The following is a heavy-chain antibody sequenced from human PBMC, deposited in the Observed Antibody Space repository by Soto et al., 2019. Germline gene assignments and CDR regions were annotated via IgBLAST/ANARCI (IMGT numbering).Heavy chain of an antibody. J-gene: IGHJ4*01. Sequence: SETLSLTCTVSGDSISSSYWSWIRQPPGKGLEWIGNIYYSGSTNYNPSLKNRVTISVDTSKTQFSLKLISVTAADTAVYYCARDWVYCSSSTCFGFFDSWGQGTLVTVSS. D-gene: IGHD2-2*01. CDR1: GDSISSSY. CDR2: IYYSGST. V-gene: IGHV4-59*01. CDR3: ARDWVYCSSSTCFGFFDS.